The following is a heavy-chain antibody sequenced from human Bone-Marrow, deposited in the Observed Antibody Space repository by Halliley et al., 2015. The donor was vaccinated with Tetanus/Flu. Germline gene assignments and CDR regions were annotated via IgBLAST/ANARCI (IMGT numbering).Heavy chain of an antibody. CDR2: IYNTGNT. J-gene: IGHJ4*02. D-gene: IGHD3-10*01. V-gene: IGHV4-4*08. CDR1: GDSISGYY. CDR3: ARDRGYGSGSYYFGN. Sequence: TLSLTCTVSGDSISGYYCNWIRQPPGRGLEWIGHIYNTGNTNYNPSLKSRVTISVDTSKNQFSLKLSSVTAADTAAYHCARDRGYGSGSYYFGNWGQGTLVTVSS.